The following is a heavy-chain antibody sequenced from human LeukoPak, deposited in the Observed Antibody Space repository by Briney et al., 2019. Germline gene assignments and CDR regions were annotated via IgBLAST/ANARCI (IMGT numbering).Heavy chain of an antibody. J-gene: IGHJ4*02. V-gene: IGHV1-69*05. D-gene: IGHD3-22*01. Sequence: SVKVSCKASGGTFSSYAISWVRQAPGQGLEWMGRIIPIFGTANYAQKFQGRVTITTDESTSTAYMELSSLRSEDTAVYYCAGGKGYYDSSGYYDGAYWGQGTLVTVSS. CDR1: GGTFSSYA. CDR3: AGGKGYYDSSGYYDGAY. CDR2: IIPIFGTA.